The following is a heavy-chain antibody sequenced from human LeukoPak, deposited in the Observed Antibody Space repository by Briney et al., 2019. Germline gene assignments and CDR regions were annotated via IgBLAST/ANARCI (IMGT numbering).Heavy chain of an antibody. Sequence: PGGSLRLSCAASGFTFSSYWMSWVRQAQGKGLEWVANIKQDGSDKYYVDFVKGRFTISRDNPKNSLYLQMNSLRAEDTAVYFCARIVSSGWYRIDYWGQGALVTVSS. D-gene: IGHD6-19*01. CDR3: ARIVSSGWYRIDY. J-gene: IGHJ4*02. CDR1: GFTFSSYW. CDR2: IKQDGSDK. V-gene: IGHV3-7*01.